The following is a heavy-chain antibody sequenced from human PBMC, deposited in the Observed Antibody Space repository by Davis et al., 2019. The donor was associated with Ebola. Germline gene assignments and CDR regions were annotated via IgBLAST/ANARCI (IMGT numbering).Heavy chain of an antibody. Sequence: GESLKISCADSVITFSSYAMTWVRQAPGKGLEWVSAISGSGGNTYYADSVKGRFTISRDNSKNTLYLQMNSLRAEDTAVYYCAKDGVDWSAYYYYGMDVWGQGTTVTVSS. J-gene: IGHJ6*02. D-gene: IGHD3-9*01. V-gene: IGHV3-23*01. CDR3: AKDGVDWSAYYYYGMDV. CDR1: VITFSSYA. CDR2: ISGSGGNT.